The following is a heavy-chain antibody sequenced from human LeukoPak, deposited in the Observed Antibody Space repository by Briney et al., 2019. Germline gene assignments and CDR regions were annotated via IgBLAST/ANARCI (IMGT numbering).Heavy chain of an antibody. CDR2: INPNSGGI. D-gene: IGHD5-18*01. CDR1: GYTFTGYY. CDR3: ASTPDAEATAMVTGYYYYMDV. Sequence: ASVKVSCKASGYTFTGYYIHWVRQAPGQGLEWMGWINPNSGGIKYAQKFQDRFTMTRDSSINTAYMKLSSLRSDDTAVYYCASTPDAEATAMVTGYYYYMDVWGKGTTVTVS. V-gene: IGHV1-2*02. J-gene: IGHJ6*03.